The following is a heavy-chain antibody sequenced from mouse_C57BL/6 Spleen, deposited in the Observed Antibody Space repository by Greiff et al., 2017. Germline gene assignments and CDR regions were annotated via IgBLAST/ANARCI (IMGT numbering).Heavy chain of an antibody. V-gene: IGHV5-4*03. Sequence: DVMLVESGGGLVKPGGSLKLSCAASGFTFSSYAMSWVGQTPENRLEWVATISDGGSYTYYPDNVKGRFIISRDNAKNNLYLQMSHLKSEDTAMYYCARSTMITYYFGCRGPDTTLTAAS. CDR1: GFTFSSYA. CDR2: ISDGGSYT. J-gene: IGHJ2*01. D-gene: IGHD2-4*01. CDR3: ARSTMITYYFGC.